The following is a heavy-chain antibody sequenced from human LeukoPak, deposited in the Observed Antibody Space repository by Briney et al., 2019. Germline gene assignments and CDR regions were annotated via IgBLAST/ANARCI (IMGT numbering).Heavy chain of an antibody. Sequence: VASVKVSCKASGYTFTGYYMHWLRQPPGQGLEWMGWINPNSGGSNYAQKFQGRLTLTRDTSISTVYMELSRMTSDETAIYFCVRDRLCSDGIGFYPGALGYWGQGTLVTVCS. V-gene: IGHV1-2*02. CDR2: INPNSGGS. J-gene: IGHJ4*02. D-gene: IGHD2-8*01. CDR3: VRDRLCSDGIGFYPGALGY. CDR1: GYTFTGYY.